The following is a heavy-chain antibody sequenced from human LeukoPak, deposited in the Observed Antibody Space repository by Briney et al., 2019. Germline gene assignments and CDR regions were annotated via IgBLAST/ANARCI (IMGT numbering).Heavy chain of an antibody. J-gene: IGHJ6*03. CDR1: GYTFTGYY. V-gene: IGHV1-2*06. CDR2: INPNSGGT. CDR3: ARGAVAAAGGYYYYMDV. Sequence: ASVKVSCKASGYTFTGYYMHWVRQAPGQGLEWMGRINPNSGGTNYAQKFQGRVTMTRDTSISTAYMELSRLRSDDTAVYYCARGAVAAAGGYYYYMDVWGKGTTVTVSS. D-gene: IGHD6-13*01.